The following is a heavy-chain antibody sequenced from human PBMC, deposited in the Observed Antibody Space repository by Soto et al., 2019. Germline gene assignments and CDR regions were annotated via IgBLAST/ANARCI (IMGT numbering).Heavy chain of an antibody. CDR3: AKDHLSAVVGKRSRHYMDV. CDR1: GFTFSSYG. J-gene: IGHJ6*03. Sequence: GGSLRLSCAASGFTFSSYGMHWVRQAPGKGLEWVAVISYDGSNKYYADSVKGRFTISRDNSKNTLYLQMNSLRAEDTAVYYCAKDHLSAVVGKRSRHYMDVWGKGTTVTVSS. V-gene: IGHV3-30*18. D-gene: IGHD2-15*01. CDR2: ISYDGSNK.